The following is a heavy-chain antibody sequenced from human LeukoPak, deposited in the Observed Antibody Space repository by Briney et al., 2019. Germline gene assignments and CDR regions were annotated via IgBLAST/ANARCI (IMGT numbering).Heavy chain of an antibody. Sequence: GASVKVSCKASGYTFTSYYMHWVRQAPGQGLEWMGIINPSGGSTSYAQKFQGRVTMTRDTSTSTVYMELSSLRSEDTAVYYCARDGVGIAVAGTTRGFDYWGQGTLVTVSS. D-gene: IGHD6-19*01. CDR2: INPSGGST. CDR3: ARDGVGIAVAGTTRGFDY. V-gene: IGHV1-46*03. CDR1: GYTFTSYY. J-gene: IGHJ4*02.